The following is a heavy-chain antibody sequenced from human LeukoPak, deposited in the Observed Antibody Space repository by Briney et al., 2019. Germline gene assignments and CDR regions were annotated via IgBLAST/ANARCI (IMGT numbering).Heavy chain of an antibody. CDR3: ARSDIVATIADY. J-gene: IGHJ4*02. CDR2: IKQDGSEK. CDR1: GFTFNSYG. V-gene: IGHV3-7*03. D-gene: IGHD5-12*01. Sequence: QPGGSLRLSCAASGFTFNSYGMHWVRQAPGKGLEWVANIKQDGSEKYYVDSVKGRFTISKDNAKNSLYLQMNSLRAEDTAVYYCARSDIVATIADYWGQGTLVTVSS.